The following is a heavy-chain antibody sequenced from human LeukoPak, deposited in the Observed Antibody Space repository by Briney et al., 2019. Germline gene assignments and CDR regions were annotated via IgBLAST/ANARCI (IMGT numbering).Heavy chain of an antibody. CDR2: IYYSGST. Sequence: SETLSLTCTVSGGSISSYYWSWIRQPPGKGLEWIGYIYYSGSTNYNPSLKSRGTISVDTSKNPFSLKLSSVTAADTAVYYCAREEYDYFDYWGQGTLVTVSS. CDR1: GGSISSYY. J-gene: IGHJ4*02. V-gene: IGHV4-59*01. D-gene: IGHD2/OR15-2a*01. CDR3: AREEYDYFDY.